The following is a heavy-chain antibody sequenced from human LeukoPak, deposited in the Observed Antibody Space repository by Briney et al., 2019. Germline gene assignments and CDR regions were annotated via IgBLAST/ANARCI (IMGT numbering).Heavy chain of an antibody. CDR1: GFTFSNYA. CDR2: ISGSGRGGST. D-gene: IGHD3-22*01. Sequence: GGSLRLSCTASGFTFSNYAMSWVRQAPGKGLEWISGISGSGRGGSTYYADSVKGRFTISRDNSKNTLYLQMNSLRAEDTAVYYCARESSPYYYDSSAFGYWGQGTLVTVSS. J-gene: IGHJ4*02. V-gene: IGHV3-23*01. CDR3: ARESSPYYYDSSAFGY.